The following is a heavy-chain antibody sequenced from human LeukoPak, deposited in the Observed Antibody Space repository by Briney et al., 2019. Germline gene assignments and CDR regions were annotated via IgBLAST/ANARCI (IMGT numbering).Heavy chain of an antibody. V-gene: IGHV1-69*13. Sequence: ASVKVSCKASGGTFISYAISWVRQAPGQGLEWMGGIIPIFGTANYAQKFQGRVTITADESTSTAYMELSSLRSEDTAVYYCARSRYYDSSGYSYFDYWGQGTLVTVSS. J-gene: IGHJ4*02. CDR1: GGTFISYA. CDR2: IIPIFGTA. D-gene: IGHD3-22*01. CDR3: ARSRYYDSSGYSYFDY.